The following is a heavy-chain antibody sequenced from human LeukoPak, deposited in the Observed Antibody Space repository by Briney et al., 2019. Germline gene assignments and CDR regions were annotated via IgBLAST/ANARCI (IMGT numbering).Heavy chain of an antibody. CDR2: MNPNSGNT. J-gene: IGHJ6*03. Sequence: GASVKVSCKASGYTFTSYDINWVRQATGQGLEWMGWMNPNSGNTGYAQKFQGRVTITRNTSISTAYMELSRLRSEDTAGYYCERGGLFYYYYYMDVWGKGTTVTVSS. CDR3: ERGGLFYYYYYMDV. V-gene: IGHV1-8*03. CDR1: GYTFTSYD.